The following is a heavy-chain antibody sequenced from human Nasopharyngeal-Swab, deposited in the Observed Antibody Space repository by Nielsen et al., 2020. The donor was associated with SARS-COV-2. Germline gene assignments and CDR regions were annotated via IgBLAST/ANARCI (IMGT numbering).Heavy chain of an antibody. D-gene: IGHD2-15*01. V-gene: IGHV7-4-1*02. CDR1: GYTFTSYY. J-gene: IGHJ5*02. Sequence: ASVKVSCQASGYTFTSYYMHWVRQAPGQGLEWMGWINTNTGNPTYAQGFTGRFVFSLDTSVSTAYLQISSLKAEDTAVYYCARERRLGYCSGGSCYYAWFDPWGQGTLVTVSS. CDR2: INTNTGNP. CDR3: ARERRLGYCSGGSCYYAWFDP.